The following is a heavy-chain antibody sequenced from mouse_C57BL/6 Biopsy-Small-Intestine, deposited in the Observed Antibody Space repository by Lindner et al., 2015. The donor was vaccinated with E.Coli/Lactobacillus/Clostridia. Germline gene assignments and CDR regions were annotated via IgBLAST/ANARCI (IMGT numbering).Heavy chain of an antibody. CDR3: AREDLHSGVFDLRSGVFDI. D-gene: IGHD1-1*01. CDR2: INPHSGAT. CDR1: GYTFTDFY. Sequence: SVKVSCKASGYTFTDFYIYWVRQAPGQGLEWVGWINPHSGATNYAQKFQGRVTMTRDTSITTAYMELSSLTSDDTAIYYCAREDLHSGVFDLRSGVFDIWGQGTIVTISS. J-gene: IGHJ3*01. V-gene: IGHV1-84*02.